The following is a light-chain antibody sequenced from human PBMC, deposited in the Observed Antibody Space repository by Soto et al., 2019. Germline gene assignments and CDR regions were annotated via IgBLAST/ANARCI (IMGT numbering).Light chain of an antibody. CDR2: GIS. CDR3: EQYGSSPRT. Sequence: IGLTQSPGTLSLSPGERATLFCRASQSVTSNYFAWYQQKPGQAPRLLIYGISDRATGIPDRFSGSGSGTDFSLTISRLEPEDFAVYYCEQYGSSPRTFGQGTKVEI. J-gene: IGKJ1*01. CDR1: QSVTSNY. V-gene: IGKV3-20*01.